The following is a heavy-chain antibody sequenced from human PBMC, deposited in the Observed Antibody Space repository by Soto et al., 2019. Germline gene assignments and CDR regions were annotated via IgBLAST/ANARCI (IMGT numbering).Heavy chain of an antibody. D-gene: IGHD5-12*01. CDR2: ISGSGGST. V-gene: IGHV3-23*01. J-gene: IGHJ3*02. CDR3: ARREWLLLGAFDI. CDR1: GFTFSSYA. Sequence: EVQLLESGGGLVQPGGTLRRSCAAAGFTFSSYAMSWVRQAPGKGLEWVSAISGSGGSTYYADSVKGRFTISRDNSKNTLYLQMNSLRAEDTAVYYCARREWLLLGAFDIWGQGTMVTVSS.